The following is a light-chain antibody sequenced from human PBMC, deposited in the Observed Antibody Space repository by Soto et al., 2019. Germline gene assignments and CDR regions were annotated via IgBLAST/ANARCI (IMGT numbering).Light chain of an antibody. CDR3: QHYNELPLT. J-gene: IGKJ4*01. Sequence: EILITQSPATLSVSTGERATLSCRASESVSTNLAWYQQKPGQGPRLLIFGASTSAIGIPARFSGSGSGTDFTLTISSLQSEDFAVYYCQHYNELPLTFGGGTKVDIK. CDR2: GAS. V-gene: IGKV3-15*01. CDR1: ESVSTN.